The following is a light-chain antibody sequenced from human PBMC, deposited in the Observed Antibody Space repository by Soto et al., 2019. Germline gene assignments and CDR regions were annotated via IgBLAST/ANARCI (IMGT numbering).Light chain of an antibody. CDR3: CSYAEKYLYL. CDR2: DVT. V-gene: IGLV2-11*01. Sequence: QSALTQPRSVSGSPGQSVTVSCTGTSSDVGGHDYVSWYQHHPGKAPKLIIYDVTERPSGVPDRFSGSKSGNTASLTISGLQAEDEADYHCCSYAEKYLYLFGSGNKVTXL. CDR1: SSDVGGHDY. J-gene: IGLJ1*01.